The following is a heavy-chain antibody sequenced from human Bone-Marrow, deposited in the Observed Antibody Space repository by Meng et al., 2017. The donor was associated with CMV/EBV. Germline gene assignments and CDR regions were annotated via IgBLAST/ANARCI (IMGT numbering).Heavy chain of an antibody. Sequence: GGSLRLSCAASGFTFSSYWMSWVRQAPGKGLEWVSSISSRSSYIYYADSVKGRFTISRDNAKNSLYLQMNSLGAEDTAVYYCARDPALSYWYFDLWGRGTLVTVSS. CDR1: GFTFSSYW. CDR3: ARDPALSYWYFDL. V-gene: IGHV3-21*01. J-gene: IGHJ2*01. CDR2: ISSRSSYI.